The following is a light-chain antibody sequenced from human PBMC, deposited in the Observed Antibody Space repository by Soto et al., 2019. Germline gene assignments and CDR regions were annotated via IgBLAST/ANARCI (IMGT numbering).Light chain of an antibody. J-gene: IGKJ1*01. CDR1: QSVSSSY. CDR3: QRYNDWPRT. Sequence: EVVLSQSLCTLSLYPGERATLSCRASQSVSSSYLAWYQQKPGQAPRLLIYGASTRATGSPDRFSASGSATEFTLTISSLQSEDFAVYYCQRYNDWPRTFGQGTKAAIK. CDR2: GAS. V-gene: IGKV3-15*01.